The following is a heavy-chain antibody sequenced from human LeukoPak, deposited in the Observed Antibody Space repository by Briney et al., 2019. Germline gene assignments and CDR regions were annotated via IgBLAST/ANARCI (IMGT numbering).Heavy chain of an antibody. Sequence: GGSLRLSCAASGFSFTNAWMSWVRQAPGKGLEWVSAISGSGGSTYYADSVKGRFTISRDNAKNSLYLQMNSLRAEDTAVYYCARDQGSAYYYDSSGYYYFDYWGQGTLVTVSS. CDR3: ARDQGSAYYYDSSGYYYFDY. J-gene: IGHJ4*02. CDR1: GFSFTNAW. V-gene: IGHV3-23*01. D-gene: IGHD3-22*01. CDR2: ISGSGGST.